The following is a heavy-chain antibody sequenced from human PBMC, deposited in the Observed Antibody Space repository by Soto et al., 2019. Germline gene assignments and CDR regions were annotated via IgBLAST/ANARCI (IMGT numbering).Heavy chain of an antibody. V-gene: IGHV3-30*03. CDR3: ARQSDGFDY. Sequence: GGSLRLSCAASEFTFDNYGMHWVRQAPGKGLEWVAVISYDGSNKYYADSVKGRFTISRDNSMNTLYLQMNSLRAEDTAVYYCARQSDGFDYWGQGTLVTVSS. CDR2: ISYDGSNK. J-gene: IGHJ4*02. CDR1: EFTFDNYG.